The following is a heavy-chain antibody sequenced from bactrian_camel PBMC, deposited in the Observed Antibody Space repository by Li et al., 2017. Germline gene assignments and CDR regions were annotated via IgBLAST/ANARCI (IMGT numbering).Heavy chain of an antibody. CDR1: GFTFDKSD. D-gene: IGHD3*01. CDR2: ISDDVGT. Sequence: VQLVESGGGSVQAGGSLRLSCTTSGFTFDKSDMGWCRQAPGDERKVVATISDDVGTWYSTPVKGRFTISQDNAKNTLYLQMNSLKPEDTAMYYCAADRNREWILLHPSHYGQGTQVTVS. V-gene: IGHV3S55*01. J-gene: IGHJ4*01.